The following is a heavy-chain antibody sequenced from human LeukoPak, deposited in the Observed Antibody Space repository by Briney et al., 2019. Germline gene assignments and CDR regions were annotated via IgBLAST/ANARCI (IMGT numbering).Heavy chain of an antibody. Sequence: GGSLRLSCAASGFTFSSYAMHWVRQAPGKGLEWVAVISYDGSNKYYADSVKGRFTISRDNSKNTLYLQMNSLRAEDTAVYYCARDPGSYSSSWRFDPWGQGTLVTVSS. J-gene: IGHJ5*02. D-gene: IGHD6-13*01. V-gene: IGHV3-30-3*01. CDR1: GFTFSSYA. CDR2: ISYDGSNK. CDR3: ARDPGSYSSSWRFDP.